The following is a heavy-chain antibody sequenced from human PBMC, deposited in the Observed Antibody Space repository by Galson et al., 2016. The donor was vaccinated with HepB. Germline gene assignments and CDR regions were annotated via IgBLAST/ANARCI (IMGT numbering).Heavy chain of an antibody. Sequence: SLRLSCAASGFTFDDYAMHWVQQAPGKGLEWVSGISWNSGRIGYADCVKGRFTISRDNAKNSLYPQMNSLTPEDTAFYYCAKAITVAVIGWLDPWGQGTLVTVSS. CDR1: GFTFDDYA. V-gene: IGHV3-9*01. CDR2: ISWNSGRI. D-gene: IGHD6-19*01. CDR3: AKAITVAVIGWLDP. J-gene: IGHJ5*02.